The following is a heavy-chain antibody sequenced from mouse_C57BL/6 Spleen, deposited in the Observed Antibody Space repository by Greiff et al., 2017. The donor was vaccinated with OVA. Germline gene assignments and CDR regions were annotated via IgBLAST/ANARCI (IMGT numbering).Heavy chain of an antibody. Sequence: VQLQQSGPALVMPGDSVKISCKASGYSFTGYFLNWVMQSHGKSLEWIGRINPYNGDTFYNQKFQGKATLTVDKSSSTAHMELRSLTSEDSAFYYCAREGEYFVYDYDSWFAYWGQGTLVTVSA. V-gene: IGHV1-20*01. CDR2: INPYNGDT. D-gene: IGHD2-4*01. CDR1: GYSFTGYF. CDR3: AREGEYFVYDYDSWFAY. J-gene: IGHJ3*01.